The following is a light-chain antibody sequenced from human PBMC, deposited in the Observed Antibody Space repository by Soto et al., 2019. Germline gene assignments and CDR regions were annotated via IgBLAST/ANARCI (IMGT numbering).Light chain of an antibody. CDR2: EVS. J-gene: IGLJ2*01. Sequence: QSALTQPPSASGSPGQSVTISCTGTSSDVGGYNYVSWYQQHPGKAPKLMIYEVSKRPSGVPDRLSGSKSGNTASLTVSGLQVEDEAEYYCASYTGSDTLVFGGGTKVTVL. CDR3: ASYTGSDTLV. CDR1: SSDVGGYNY. V-gene: IGLV2-8*01.